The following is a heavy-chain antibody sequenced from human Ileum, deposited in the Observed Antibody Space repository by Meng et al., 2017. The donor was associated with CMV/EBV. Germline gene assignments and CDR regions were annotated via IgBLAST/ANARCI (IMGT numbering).Heavy chain of an antibody. CDR1: GYTFTSYG. V-gene: IGHV1-18*01. CDR3: ARGGKLSGNWGSHY. J-gene: IGHJ4*02. D-gene: IGHD7-27*01. CDR2: ISAYNGNT. Sequence: SGYTFTSYGISWVRQAPGQGLEWMGWISAYNGNTNYAQKLQGRVTMTTDISTSTAYMELRSLRSDDTAVYYCARGGKLSGNWGSHYWGQGTLVTVSS.